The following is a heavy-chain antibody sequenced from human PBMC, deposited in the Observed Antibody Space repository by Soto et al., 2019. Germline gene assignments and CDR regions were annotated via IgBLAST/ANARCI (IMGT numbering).Heavy chain of an antibody. Sequence: GGSLRLSCAASGFTFSDYYMSWVRQAPGKGLEWLSYISSSSNYRNYADSVEGRFTISRDNAKNSLYLQMNSLRAEDTAVYYCARDSSRRGYSGYSYVAYCYYGMDVWGQGTTVTVSS. CDR1: GFTFSDYY. CDR3: ARDSSRRGYSGYSYVAYCYYGMDV. CDR2: ISSSSNYR. V-gene: IGHV3-11*06. D-gene: IGHD5-12*01. J-gene: IGHJ6*02.